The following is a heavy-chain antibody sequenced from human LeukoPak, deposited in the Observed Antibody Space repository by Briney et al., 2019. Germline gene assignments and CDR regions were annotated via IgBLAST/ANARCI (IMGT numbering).Heavy chain of an antibody. CDR3: ARGFSGYSPPYFDY. CDR1: GGSISSHY. J-gene: IGHJ4*02. CDR2: IYYSGST. D-gene: IGHD3-22*01. V-gene: IGHV4-59*11. Sequence: SETLSLTCTVSGGSISSHYWSWIRQPPGQGLEWIGYIYYSGSTNYNPSLKSRVTISVDTSKKQFSLKLSAVTAADTAVYYCARGFSGYSPPYFDYWGQGTLVTVSS.